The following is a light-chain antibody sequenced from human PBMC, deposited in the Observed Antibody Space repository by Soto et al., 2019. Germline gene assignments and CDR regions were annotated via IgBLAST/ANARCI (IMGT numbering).Light chain of an antibody. V-gene: IGKV1-39*01. CDR3: HQTYSTPRT. Sequence: IKMTPSPSSLSASLGDRVPITCRASQSISTYLNWYQHKPGKAPKLLISGASSLQTVVPSRFSGSGSGTDFTLTISSLQPEDFATYYCHQTYSTPRTFGQGTKVDI. CDR2: GAS. J-gene: IGKJ1*01. CDR1: QSISTY.